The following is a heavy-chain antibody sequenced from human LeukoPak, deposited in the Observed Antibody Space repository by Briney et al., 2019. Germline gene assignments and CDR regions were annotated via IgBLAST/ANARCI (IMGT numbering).Heavy chain of an antibody. V-gene: IGHV3-11*01. D-gene: IGHD6-13*01. CDR1: GFTFSDYY. J-gene: IGHJ6*03. Sequence: GGSLRLSCAASGFTFSDYYMSWIRQAPGKGLEWVSYISSSGSTIYYADSVKGRFTISRDNAKNSLYLQMNSLRAEDTAVNYCARVGRIAAPGAAYYYYYMDVWGKGTTVTVSS. CDR3: ARVGRIAAPGAAYYYYYMDV. CDR2: ISSSGSTI.